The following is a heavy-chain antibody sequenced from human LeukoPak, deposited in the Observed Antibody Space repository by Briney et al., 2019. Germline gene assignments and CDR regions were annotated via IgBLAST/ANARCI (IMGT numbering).Heavy chain of an antibody. D-gene: IGHD5-12*01. J-gene: IGHJ4*02. Sequence: ASVKVSCKASGYIFTNYYMHWVRQAPGQGLEWMGIINTSGGSTSSAQKFQGRVIMTRDTSTSTVYMELSSLRSEDTALYYCARDAFLSGSLSPIGYWGQGTLVTVSS. CDR1: GYIFTNYY. V-gene: IGHV1-46*01. CDR2: INTSGGST. CDR3: ARDAFLSGSLSPIGY.